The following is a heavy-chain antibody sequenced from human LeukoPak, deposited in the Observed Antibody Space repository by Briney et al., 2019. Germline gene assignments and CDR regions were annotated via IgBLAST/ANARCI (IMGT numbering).Heavy chain of an antibody. CDR2: IIPIFGTA. CDR1: GGTFSSYA. J-gene: IGHJ4*02. D-gene: IGHD6-19*01. CDR3: ASHLGYSSGWYDY. V-gene: IGHV1-69*13. Sequence: ASAKVSCKASGGTFSSYAICWVRQAPGQGLEWMGGIIPIFGTANYAQKFQGRVTITADESTSTAYMELSSLRSEDTAVYYCASHLGYSSGWYDYWGQGTLVTVSS.